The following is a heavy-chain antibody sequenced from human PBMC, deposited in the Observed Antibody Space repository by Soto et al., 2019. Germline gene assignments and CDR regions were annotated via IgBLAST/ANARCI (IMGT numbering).Heavy chain of an antibody. J-gene: IGHJ6*03. Sequence: PGGSLRLSCAASGFTFSSYGVHWVRQAPGKGLEWVAVISYDGSNKYYADSVKGRFTISRDNSKNTLYLQMNSLRAEDTAVYYCAKEPYMTTGPYYYYYMDVWGKGTTVTVSS. CDR2: ISYDGSNK. D-gene: IGHD4-4*01. CDR3: AKEPYMTTGPYYYYYMDV. CDR1: GFTFSSYG. V-gene: IGHV3-30*18.